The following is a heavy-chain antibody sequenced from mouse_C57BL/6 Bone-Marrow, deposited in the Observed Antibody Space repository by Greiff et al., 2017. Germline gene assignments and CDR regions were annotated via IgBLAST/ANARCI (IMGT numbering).Heavy chain of an antibody. V-gene: IGHV1-64*01. D-gene: IGHD1-1*01. CDR3: ATNSYYYGRRGYFDV. J-gene: IGHJ1*03. CDR2: IHPNSGST. Sequence: QVQLQQPGAELVKPGASVKLSCKASGYTFTSYWMHWVKQRPGQGLEWIGMIHPNSGSTNYNEKFKSKATLTVDKSSSTAYMQLSSLTSEDSAVYYCATNSYYYGRRGYFDVWGTGTTVTVSS. CDR1: GYTFTSYW.